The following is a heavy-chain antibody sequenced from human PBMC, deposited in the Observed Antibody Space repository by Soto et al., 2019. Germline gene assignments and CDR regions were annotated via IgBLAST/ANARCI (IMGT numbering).Heavy chain of an antibody. Sequence: GGSLRLSCAASGFIFSSYAMSWVRQAPGKGLEWVPVVSGSGGTTYYADSVKGRFTISRDNSKNTAYLEMNSLRAEDTAVYYCAKDYYESSRWGPKRAFDIWGQGTMVTVSS. V-gene: IGHV3-23*01. CDR3: AKDYYESSRWGPKRAFDI. CDR2: VSGSGGTT. D-gene: IGHD3-22*01. J-gene: IGHJ3*02. CDR1: GFIFSSYA.